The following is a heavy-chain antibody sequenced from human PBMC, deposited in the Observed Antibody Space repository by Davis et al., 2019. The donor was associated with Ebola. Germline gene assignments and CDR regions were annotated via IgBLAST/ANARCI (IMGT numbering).Heavy chain of an antibody. CDR1: GFSVSSNY. D-gene: IGHD2-15*01. J-gene: IGHJ6*04. CDR3: ACYWNGMDV. Sequence: PGGSLRLSCAASGFSVSSNYMSWIRQAPGKGLEWVSYISSSSSTIYYADSVKGRFTISRDNAKNSLYLQMNSLRDEDTAVYYCACYWNGMDVWGKGTTVTVSS. CDR2: ISSSSSTI. V-gene: IGHV3-11*04.